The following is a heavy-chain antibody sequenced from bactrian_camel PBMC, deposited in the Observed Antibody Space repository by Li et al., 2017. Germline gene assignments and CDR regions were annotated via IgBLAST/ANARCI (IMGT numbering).Heavy chain of an antibody. CDR2: IGSDGST. D-gene: IGHD7*01. V-gene: IGHV3S67*01. J-gene: IGHJ4*01. CDR1: GYTYRQPC. Sequence: VQLVESGGGSVQAGGSLRLSCVASGYTYRQPCMGWFRQAPGKEREGVAAIGSDGSTNYADSVKGRFTISQDNDENILYLQMNDLKPEDAGMYYCAAATGCTAGGMFHGKHYWSQGTQVTVS. CDR3: AAATGCTAGGMFHGKHY.